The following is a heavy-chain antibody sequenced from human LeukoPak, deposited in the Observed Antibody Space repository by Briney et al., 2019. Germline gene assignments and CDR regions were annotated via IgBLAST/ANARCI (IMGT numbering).Heavy chain of an antibody. D-gene: IGHD3-22*01. J-gene: IGHJ3*02. CDR3: ARDPETYYYDSSGYDHAFEI. Sequence: PGRSLRLSCAASGFTFSSYGMHWVRQAPGKGLEWVAVIWYDGSNKYYADSVKGRFTISRDNSKNTLYLQMNSLRAEDTAVYYCARDPETYYYDSSGYDHAFEIWGQGTMVTVSS. CDR2: IWYDGSNK. V-gene: IGHV3-33*01. CDR1: GFTFSSYG.